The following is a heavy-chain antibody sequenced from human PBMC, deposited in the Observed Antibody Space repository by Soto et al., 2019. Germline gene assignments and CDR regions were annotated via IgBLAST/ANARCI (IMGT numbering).Heavy chain of an antibody. D-gene: IGHD6-19*01. CDR2: IYYSGST. V-gene: IGHV4-39*01. CDR3: ARLPTEGQWLVPHFDY. CDR1: GGSISSSSYY. Sequence: SETLSLTCTVSGGSISSSSYYWGWIRQPPGKGLEWIGSIYYSGSTYYNPSLKSRVTISVDTSKNQFSLKLSSVTAADTAVYYCARLPTEGQWLVPHFDYWGQGTLVTVSS. J-gene: IGHJ4*02.